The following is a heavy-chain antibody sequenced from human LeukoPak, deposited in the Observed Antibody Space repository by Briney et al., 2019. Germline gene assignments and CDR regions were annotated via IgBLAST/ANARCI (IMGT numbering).Heavy chain of an antibody. Sequence: PSETLSLTCTVSGGSISSYYWSWIRQPPGKGLEWIGYIYYSGSTNYNPSLKSRVTISVDTSKNQFSLKLSSVTAADTAVYYCARDRVGDWFDPWGQGTLVTVSS. CDR2: IYYSGST. J-gene: IGHJ5*02. CDR1: GGSISSYY. V-gene: IGHV4-59*01. CDR3: ARDRVGDWFDP. D-gene: IGHD1-26*01.